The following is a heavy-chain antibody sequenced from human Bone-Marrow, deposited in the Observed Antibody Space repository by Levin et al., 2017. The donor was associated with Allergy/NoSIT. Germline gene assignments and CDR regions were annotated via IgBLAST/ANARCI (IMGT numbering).Heavy chain of an antibody. CDR1: GFMFSRYS. CDR3: VREYGSDWYQKY. V-gene: IGHV3-21*01. D-gene: IGHD6-13*01. CDR2: ISYSSRYT. Sequence: PGGSLRLSCAASGFMFSRYSMNWVRQAPGKGLEWVSSISYSSRYTYYADSVKGRFTISRDNAKNSLYLQMNSLRAEDAAVYYCVREYGSDWYQKYWGQGTLVTVSS. J-gene: IGHJ4*02.